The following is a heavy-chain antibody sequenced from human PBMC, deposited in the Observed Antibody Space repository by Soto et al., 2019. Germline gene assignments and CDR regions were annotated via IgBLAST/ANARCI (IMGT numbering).Heavy chain of an antibody. CDR2: IYYSGST. J-gene: IGHJ6*02. CDR1: GGSISSYY. D-gene: IGHD6-13*01. V-gene: IGHV4-59*01. Sequence: PSETLSLTCTVSGGSISSYYWSWIRQPPGKGLEWIGYIYYSGSTNYNPSLKSRVTISVGTSKNQFSLKLSSVTAADTAVYYCARVGGIAAADFYYYGMDVWGQGTTVTVSS. CDR3: ARVGGIAAADFYYYGMDV.